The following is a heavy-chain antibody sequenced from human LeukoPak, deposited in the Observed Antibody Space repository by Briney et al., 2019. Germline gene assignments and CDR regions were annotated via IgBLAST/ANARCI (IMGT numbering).Heavy chain of an antibody. D-gene: IGHD2-15*01. Sequence: GGPLRLSCAASGFTFSSYAMSWARQAPGKGLEWVSAISGSGGSTYYADSVKGRFTISRDNSKNTLYLQMNSLRAEDTAVYYCARVLHRYCSGGSCYSSNLDYWGQGTLVTVSS. CDR2: ISGSGGST. CDR3: ARVLHRYCSGGSCYSSNLDY. CDR1: GFTFSSYA. J-gene: IGHJ4*02. V-gene: IGHV3-23*01.